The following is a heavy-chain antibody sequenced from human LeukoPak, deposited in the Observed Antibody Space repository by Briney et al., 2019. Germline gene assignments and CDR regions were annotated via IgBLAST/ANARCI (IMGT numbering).Heavy chain of an antibody. D-gene: IGHD3-10*01. CDR2: IYPGDSDT. J-gene: IGHJ4*02. CDR1: GYSFTSYW. Sequence: GESLKISCNGSGYSFTSYWIGWVRQMRGKGLEWMGIIYPGDSDTRYSPSFQGQVTISADKSISTAYLQWSSPKASDTAMYYCARRYMVRGVIDYWGQGTLVTVSS. CDR3: ARRYMVRGVIDY. V-gene: IGHV5-51*01.